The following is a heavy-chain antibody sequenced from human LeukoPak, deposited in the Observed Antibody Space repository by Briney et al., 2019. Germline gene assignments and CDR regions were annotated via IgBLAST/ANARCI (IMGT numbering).Heavy chain of an antibody. CDR1: GGTFSSYA. CDR2: IIPILGIA. V-gene: IGHV1-69*04. CDR3: ARETQPVAAAGYRDY. D-gene: IGHD6-13*01. J-gene: IGHJ4*02. Sequence: VASVKVSCKASGGTFSSYAISWVRQAPGQGLEWMGRIIPILGIANYAQKFQGRVTITADKSTSTAYMELSSLRSEDTAVYYCARETQPVAAAGYRDYWGQGTLVTVSS.